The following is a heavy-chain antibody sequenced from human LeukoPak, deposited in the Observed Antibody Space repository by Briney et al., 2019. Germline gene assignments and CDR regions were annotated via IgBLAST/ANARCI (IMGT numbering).Heavy chain of an antibody. CDR2: ISSSSSYI. Sequence: GGSLRLSCAASGFTFSSYSMNWVRQAPGKGLEWVSSISSSSSYIYYAESVKGRFTISRDNAKNSPYLQMNSLRAEDTAVYYCATTEHWLPQGVDYWGQGTLVTVSS. CDR1: GFTFSSYS. J-gene: IGHJ4*02. CDR3: ATTEHWLPQGVDY. D-gene: IGHD6-19*01. V-gene: IGHV3-21*01.